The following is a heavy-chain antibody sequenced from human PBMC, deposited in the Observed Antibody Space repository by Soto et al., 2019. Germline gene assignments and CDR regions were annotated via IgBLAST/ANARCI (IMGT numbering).Heavy chain of an antibody. V-gene: IGHV3-15*01. CDR3: STYTYGYIPL. J-gene: IGHJ4*02. CDR2: IKSKTEGGTT. D-gene: IGHD5-18*01. CDR1: GFTLSNTW. Sequence: EVQLVESGGGLVKPGESLRLSCAASGFTLSNTWMTCVRQAPGKGLEWVGRIKSKTEGGTTDYAAPVKGRFTISRDDSKNTLYLQMNSLNTEDTAVSYCSTYTYGYIPLWGQGALVTVSS.